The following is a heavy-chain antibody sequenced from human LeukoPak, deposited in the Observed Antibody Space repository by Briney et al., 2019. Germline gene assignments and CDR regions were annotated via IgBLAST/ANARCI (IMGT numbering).Heavy chain of an antibody. CDR3: ARGMDYYDSSGYYWGYYFDY. J-gene: IGHJ4*02. Sequence: APVKVSCKASGYTFTSYGISWVRQAPGQGLEWMGWISAYNGNTNYAQKLQGRVTVTTDTSTSTAYMELRSLRSDDTAVYYCARGMDYYDSSGYYWGYYFDYWGQGTLVTVSS. CDR1: GYTFTSYG. D-gene: IGHD3-22*01. CDR2: ISAYNGNT. V-gene: IGHV1-18*01.